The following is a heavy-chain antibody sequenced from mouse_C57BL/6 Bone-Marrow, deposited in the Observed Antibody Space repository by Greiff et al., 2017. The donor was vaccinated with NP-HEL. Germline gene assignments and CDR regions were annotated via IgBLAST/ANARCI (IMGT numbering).Heavy chain of an antibody. CDR3: AREGENFDY. Sequence: VQLKQSGGDLVKPGGSLKLSCAASGFTFSSYGMSWVRQTPDKRLEWVATISSGGSYTYYPDSVKGRFTISRDNAKNTLYLQMSSLKPEDTAMYYCAREGENFDYWGQGTTLTVSS. CDR1: GFTFSSYG. V-gene: IGHV5-6*01. J-gene: IGHJ2*01. CDR2: ISSGGSYT.